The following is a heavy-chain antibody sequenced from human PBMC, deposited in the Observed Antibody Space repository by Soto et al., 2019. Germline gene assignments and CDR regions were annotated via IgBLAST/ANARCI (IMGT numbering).Heavy chain of an antibody. D-gene: IGHD3-10*01. CDR1: GFTFSGSA. CDR3: TRQEIYSSGSYXPFDY. V-gene: IGHV3-73*01. Sequence: SLRLSCAASGFTFSGSAMHWVRQASGKGLEWVGRIRSKANSYATAYAASVKGRFTISRDDSKNTAYLQMNSLKTEDTAVYYCTRQEIYSSGSYXPFDYWGQG. J-gene: IGHJ4*02. CDR2: IRSKANSYAT.